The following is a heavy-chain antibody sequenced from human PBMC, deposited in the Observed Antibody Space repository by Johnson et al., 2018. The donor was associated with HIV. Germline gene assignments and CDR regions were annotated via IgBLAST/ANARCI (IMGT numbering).Heavy chain of an antibody. CDR2: IYSGGIT. D-gene: IGHD2-2*01. V-gene: IGHV3-66*02. CDR1: EFTFSSNY. CDR3: AFTRGGAFDI. Sequence: VQLVESGGGLVQPRGSLRLSCAASEFTFSSNYMSWVRQAPGQGLEWVSVIYSGGITYYADSVKALFTISRDNSKNTLYLQMNSLRAEDTAVYYCAFTRGGAFDIWGQGTMVTVSS. J-gene: IGHJ3*02.